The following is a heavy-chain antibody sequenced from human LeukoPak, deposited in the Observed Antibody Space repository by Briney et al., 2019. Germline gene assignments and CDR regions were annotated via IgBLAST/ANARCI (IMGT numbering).Heavy chain of an antibody. Sequence: ASVKVSCKASGYTFTSYYMHWVRQAPGQGLEWMRIINPSGGSTSYAQKFQGRVTMTRDTSTSTVYMELSGLRSEDTAVYYCARELRLYYYDSSGYYYDWFDPWGQGTLVTVSS. D-gene: IGHD3-22*01. CDR3: ARELRLYYYDSSGYYYDWFDP. CDR1: GYTFTSYY. J-gene: IGHJ5*02. V-gene: IGHV1-46*03. CDR2: INPSGGST.